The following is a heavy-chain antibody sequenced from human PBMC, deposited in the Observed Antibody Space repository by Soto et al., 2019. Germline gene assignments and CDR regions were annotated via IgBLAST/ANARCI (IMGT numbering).Heavy chain of an antibody. Sequence: EVQLVESGGGLVQPGGSLRLSCAASGFIFSSYEIHWVRQAPGKGLEWVSYISRSGDMIYYADSVKGRFTISRDNAKNSLYLQMNSLRAEDTAVYYCARPHFWSGYYMAPHLDYWGQGTLVTVSS. CDR1: GFIFSSYE. J-gene: IGHJ4*02. V-gene: IGHV3-48*03. CDR2: ISRSGDMI. D-gene: IGHD3-3*02. CDR3: ARPHFWSGYYMAPHLDY.